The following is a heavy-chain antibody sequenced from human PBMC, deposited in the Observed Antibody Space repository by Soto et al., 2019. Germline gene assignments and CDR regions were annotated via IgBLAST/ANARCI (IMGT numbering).Heavy chain of an antibody. CDR1: GGSFSGYY. J-gene: IGHJ4*02. D-gene: IGHD6-13*01. V-gene: IGHV4-34*01. Sequence: SETLSLTCAVYGGSFSGYYWSWIRQPPGKGLEWIGEINHSGSTNYNPSLKSRVTISVDTSKNQFSLKLSSVTAADTAVYYCASGPAAAGTGSYFDYWGQGTLVTVS. CDR3: ASGPAAAGTGSYFDY. CDR2: INHSGST.